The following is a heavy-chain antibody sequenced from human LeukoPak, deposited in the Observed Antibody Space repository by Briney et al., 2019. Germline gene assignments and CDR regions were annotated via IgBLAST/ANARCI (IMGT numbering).Heavy chain of an antibody. CDR2: ISSSGSTI. Sequence: GGSLRLSCAAPGITFSNYNMNWVRQAPGKGLEWVSYISSSGSTIYYADSVKGRFTISRDNSKNTLFLQLNSLRPEDTAVYYCAKTIYNTNWFYFDSWGQGTLVTVPS. V-gene: IGHV3-48*01. CDR3: AKTIYNTNWFYFDS. D-gene: IGHD6-13*01. J-gene: IGHJ4*02. CDR1: GITFSNYN.